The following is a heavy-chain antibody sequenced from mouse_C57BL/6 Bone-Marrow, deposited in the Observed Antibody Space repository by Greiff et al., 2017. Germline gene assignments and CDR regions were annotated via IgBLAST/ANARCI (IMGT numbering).Heavy chain of an antibody. V-gene: IGHV1-62-2*01. CDR3: ARHERYYDYEGYFDY. Sequence: VQLVESGAELVKPGASVKLSCKASGYIFTEYTIHWVKQRSVQGLEWIGWFHPGSGSIKYNERFKDKATLTADKSSNTVYMELSRLTSEDSAVYFCARHERYYDYEGYFDYWGQGTTLTVSS. CDR2: FHPGSGSI. J-gene: IGHJ2*01. D-gene: IGHD2-4*01. CDR1: GYIFTEYT.